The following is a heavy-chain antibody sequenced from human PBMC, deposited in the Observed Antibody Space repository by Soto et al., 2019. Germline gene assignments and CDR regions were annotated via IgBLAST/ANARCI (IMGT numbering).Heavy chain of an antibody. V-gene: IGHV3-7*05. Sequence: EVQLVESGGGLVQPGGSLRLSCAASGFTFSSYWMSWVRQAPGKGLEWVANIKQDGSEKYYVDSVKGRFTISRDNAKNSLYLQMNSLRAEDTAVYYCARDHLAVTKCYYYGMDVWGQGTTVTVSS. CDR1: GFTFSSYW. J-gene: IGHJ6*02. CDR3: ARDHLAVTKCYYYGMDV. CDR2: IKQDGSEK. D-gene: IGHD4-17*01.